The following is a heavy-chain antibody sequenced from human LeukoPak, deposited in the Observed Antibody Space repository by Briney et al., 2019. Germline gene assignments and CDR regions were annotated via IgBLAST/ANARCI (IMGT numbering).Heavy chain of an antibody. CDR3: ARDLSGVTGYTYGRGIDY. CDR1: GFTFSSYG. Sequence: GGSLRLSCAASGFTFSSYGMSWVRQAPGKGLEWVSTISAISGSTYFADSVKGRFTISRDNAKTSLYLQMNSLRAEDTAVYYCARDLSGVTGYTYGRGIDYWGQGTLVTVSS. V-gene: IGHV3-23*01. J-gene: IGHJ4*02. D-gene: IGHD5-18*01. CDR2: ISAISGST.